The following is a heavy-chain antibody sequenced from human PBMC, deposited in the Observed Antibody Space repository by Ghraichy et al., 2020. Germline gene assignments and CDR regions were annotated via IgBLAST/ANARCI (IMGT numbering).Heavy chain of an antibody. Sequence: SETLSLTCAVYGGSFSGYYWSWIRQPPGKGLEWIGEINHSGSTNYNPSLKSRVTISVDTSKNQFSLKLSSVTAADTAVYYCARGRGCSGGSCYSGFGYWGQGTLVTVSS. D-gene: IGHD2-15*01. CDR3: ARGRGCSGGSCYSGFGY. CDR2: INHSGST. J-gene: IGHJ4*02. V-gene: IGHV4-34*01. CDR1: GGSFSGYY.